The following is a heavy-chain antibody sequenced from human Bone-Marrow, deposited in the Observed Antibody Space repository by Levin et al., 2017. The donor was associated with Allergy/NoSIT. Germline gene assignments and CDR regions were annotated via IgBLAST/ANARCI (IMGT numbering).Heavy chain of an antibody. J-gene: IGHJ4*02. V-gene: IGHV1-69*13. D-gene: IGHD5-12*01. Sequence: SVKVSCKASGGTFSSYAINWVRQAPGQGLEWMGGITPIFGAANYAQKFQGRVTITADESTRTAYMELTSLRSGDTAVYYCARPGGVASNSGLDYWGQGTLVTVSS. CDR2: ITPIFGAA. CDR1: GGTFSSYA. CDR3: ARPGGVASNSGLDY.